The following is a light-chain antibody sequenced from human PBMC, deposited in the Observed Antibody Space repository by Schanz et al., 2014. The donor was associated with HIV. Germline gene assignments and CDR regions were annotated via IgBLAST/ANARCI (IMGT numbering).Light chain of an antibody. V-gene: IGKV3D-20*02. J-gene: IGKJ3*01. Sequence: EGVLTQSPGSLSFSPGERATLSCRASQSISSTYLAWYQQRPGQAPRLLIHGASRRATGIPDRFSGSGSGTDFTLTISRLEPEDFAVYYCQQRSNWPVFTFGPGTKVDIK. CDR3: QQRSNWPVFT. CDR1: QSISSTY. CDR2: GAS.